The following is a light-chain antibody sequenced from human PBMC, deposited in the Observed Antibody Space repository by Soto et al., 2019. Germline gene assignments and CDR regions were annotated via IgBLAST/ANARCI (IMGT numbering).Light chain of an antibody. J-gene: IGKJ4*01. CDR3: QQYKSYSAHGLT. CDR1: QPIFTS. Sequence: DIQMAQSPSALFASIGDRVSVTCRASQPIFTSLAWYQQKPGKAPKLLIYDASALQTGVPSRFSGFSSGTDFTLTISGLQPDDFATYFCQQYKSYSAHGLTFGGGTKVGIK. CDR2: DAS. V-gene: IGKV1-5*01.